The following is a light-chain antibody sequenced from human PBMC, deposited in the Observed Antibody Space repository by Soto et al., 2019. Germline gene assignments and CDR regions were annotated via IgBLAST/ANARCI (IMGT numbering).Light chain of an antibody. Sequence: DIQRTQSPSTLSGYVVDRVTITCRASQTISSWLAWYQQKPGKAPKLLIYKASTLKSGVPSRCSGSGSGKEFTLTIASLQPDDLATYYCQHYSSYSEAFGHGTKADIK. CDR1: QTISSW. CDR3: QHYSSYSEA. J-gene: IGKJ1*01. V-gene: IGKV1-5*03. CDR2: KAS.